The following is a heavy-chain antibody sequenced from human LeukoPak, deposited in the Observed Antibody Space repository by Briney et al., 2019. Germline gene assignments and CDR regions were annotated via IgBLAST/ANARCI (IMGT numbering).Heavy chain of an antibody. Sequence: SETLSLTCTVSGYSISSGYYWGWIRQPPGKGLEWIGSIYHSGSTYYNPSLKSRVTISVDTSKNQFSLKLSSVTAADTAVYYCARDHIAVAGNDAFDIWGQGTMVTVSS. J-gene: IGHJ3*02. CDR1: GYSISSGYY. CDR2: IYHSGST. D-gene: IGHD6-19*01. CDR3: ARDHIAVAGNDAFDI. V-gene: IGHV4-38-2*02.